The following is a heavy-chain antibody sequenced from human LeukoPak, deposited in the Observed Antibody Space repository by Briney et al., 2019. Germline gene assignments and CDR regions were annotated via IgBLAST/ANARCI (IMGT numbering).Heavy chain of an antibody. D-gene: IGHD2-21*02. J-gene: IGHJ4*02. CDR2: ISAYNGNT. CDR1: GYTFTSYG. V-gene: IGHV1-18*01. Sequence: GASVRVSCKASGYTFTSYGISWVRQAPGQGLEWMGWISAYNGNTNYAQKLQGRVTMTTDTSTSTAYMELRSLRSGDTAVYYCARVGGDYCGGDCYSDYWGQGTLVTVSS. CDR3: ARVGGDYCGGDCYSDY.